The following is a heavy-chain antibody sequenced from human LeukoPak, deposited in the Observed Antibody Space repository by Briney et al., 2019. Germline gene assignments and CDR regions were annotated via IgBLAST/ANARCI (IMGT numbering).Heavy chain of an antibody. D-gene: IGHD2-2*01. CDR2: IYYSGST. V-gene: IGHV4-30-4*01. CDR1: GGSISSGDYY. Sequence: SETLSLTCTVSGGSISSGDYYWSWIRQPPGKGLEWIGYIYYSGSTYFNPSLKSRVTISVDTSKNQFSLKLSSVTAADTAVYYCARVALGIVPARFPLTESYYGMDVWGQGTTVTVSS. J-gene: IGHJ6*02. CDR3: ARVALGIVPARFPLTESYYGMDV.